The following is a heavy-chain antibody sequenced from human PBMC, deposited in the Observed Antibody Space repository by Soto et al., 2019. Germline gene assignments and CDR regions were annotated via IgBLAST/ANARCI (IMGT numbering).Heavy chain of an antibody. CDR3: ARGRYGDY. CDR2: ISAHNGNT. J-gene: IGHJ4*02. CDR1: GYTFTSYG. D-gene: IGHD1-1*01. V-gene: IGHV1-18*01. Sequence: QVHLVQSGAEVKKPGASVKVSCKASGYTFTSYGITWVRQAPGQGLEWMGWISAHNGNTDYAQKLQGRVIVTRDTSTSTAYMELRSLRSDNTAVYYCARGRYGDYWGQGALVTVSS.